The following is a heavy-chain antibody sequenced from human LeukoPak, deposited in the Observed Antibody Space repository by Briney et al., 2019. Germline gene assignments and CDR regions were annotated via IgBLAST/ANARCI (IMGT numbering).Heavy chain of an antibody. Sequence: GASVKVSCKASGYTFTSYGISWVRQAPGQGLEWMGWMNPNSGNTGYAQKFQGRVTMTRNTSISTAYMELSSLRSEDTAVYYCARIRYSGSYYDDYWGQGTLVTVSS. D-gene: IGHD1-26*01. V-gene: IGHV1-8*02. CDR2: MNPNSGNT. CDR3: ARIRYSGSYYDDY. J-gene: IGHJ4*02. CDR1: GYTFTSYG.